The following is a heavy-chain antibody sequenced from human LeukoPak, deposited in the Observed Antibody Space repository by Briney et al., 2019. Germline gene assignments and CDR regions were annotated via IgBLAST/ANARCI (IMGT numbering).Heavy chain of an antibody. CDR1: GGSISSHY. CDR3: ARLRFDYYGSGSYYELTYNWFDP. Sequence: VKPSETLSLTCTVSGGSISSHYWSWIRQPPGKGLEWIGYIYYSGSTNYNPSLKSRVTISVDTSKNQFSLKLSSVTAADTAVYYCARLRFDYYGSGSYYELTYNWFDPWGQGTLVTVSS. D-gene: IGHD3-10*01. V-gene: IGHV4-59*08. CDR2: IYYSGST. J-gene: IGHJ5*02.